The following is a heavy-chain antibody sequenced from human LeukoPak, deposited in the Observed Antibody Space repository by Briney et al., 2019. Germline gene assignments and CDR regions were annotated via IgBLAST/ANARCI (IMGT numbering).Heavy chain of an antibody. CDR1: GFTFSDYY. CDR2: ISSSGSTI. CDR3: AREQENDWDPFDY. V-gene: IGHV3-11*01. D-gene: IGHD3-16*01. Sequence: GGSLRLSCAASGFTFSDYYMSWIRQAPGKGLEWVSYISSSGSTIYYADSVKGRFTISRDNAKNSLYLQMNSLRAEDTAVYYCAREQENDWDPFDYWGQGTLVTVSS. J-gene: IGHJ4*02.